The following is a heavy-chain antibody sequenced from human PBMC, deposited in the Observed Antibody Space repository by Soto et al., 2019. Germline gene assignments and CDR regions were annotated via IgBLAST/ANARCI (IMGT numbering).Heavy chain of an antibody. J-gene: IGHJ4*02. CDR3: ARDADTAMVFADY. D-gene: IGHD5-18*01. CDR1: GFTFSSYA. Sequence: GGSLRLSCAASGFTFSSYAMHWVRQAPGKGLEWVAVISYDGSNKYYADSVKGRFTISRDNPKNTLYLQMNSLRAEDTAVYYCARDADTAMVFADYWGQGTLVTVSS. V-gene: IGHV3-30-3*01. CDR2: ISYDGSNK.